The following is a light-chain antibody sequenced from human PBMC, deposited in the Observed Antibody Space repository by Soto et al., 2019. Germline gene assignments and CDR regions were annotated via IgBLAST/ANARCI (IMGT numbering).Light chain of an antibody. Sequence: QPVLTQPASVSGSPGQSITISCTGTSSDVGGYNYVSWYQQHPGKAPKLMIYDVSNRPSGVSNRFSGSKSDNTASLTISGLQAEDEADYYCSSYTSSSTLVFGTGTKLTVL. CDR3: SSYTSSSTLV. V-gene: IGLV2-14*01. J-gene: IGLJ1*01. CDR1: SSDVGGYNY. CDR2: DVS.